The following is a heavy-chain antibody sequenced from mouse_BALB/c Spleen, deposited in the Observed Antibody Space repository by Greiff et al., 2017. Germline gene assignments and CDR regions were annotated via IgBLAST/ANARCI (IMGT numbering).Heavy chain of an antibody. J-gene: IGHJ2*01. CDR2: IYPGDGDT. D-gene: IGHD2-10*02. CDR1: GYTFTSYW. Sequence: QVQLKESGAELARPGASVKLSCKASGYTFTSYWMQWVKQRPGQGLEWIGAIYPGDGDTRYTQKFKGKATLTADKSSSTAYMQLSSLASEDSAVYYCARGGMIDYWGQGTTLTVSS. V-gene: IGHV1-87*01. CDR3: ARGGMIDY.